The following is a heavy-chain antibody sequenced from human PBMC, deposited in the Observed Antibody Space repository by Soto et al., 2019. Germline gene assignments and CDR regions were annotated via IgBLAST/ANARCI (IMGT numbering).Heavy chain of an antibody. CDR1: GFSFNKAW. D-gene: IGHD2-15*01. Sequence: GGSLRLSCAASGFSFNKAWMNWVRQAPGKGLEWVGRVKSQTDGGTTDYAAPVKGRFTISSDDSRNTVYLQMSSLRTEDTAVYYCVTQLMDCSGGTCYIGVYYYYGMDVWGQGTTVTVSS. V-gene: IGHV3-15*07. CDR3: VTQLMDCSGGTCYIGVYYYYGMDV. J-gene: IGHJ6*02. CDR2: VKSQTDGGTT.